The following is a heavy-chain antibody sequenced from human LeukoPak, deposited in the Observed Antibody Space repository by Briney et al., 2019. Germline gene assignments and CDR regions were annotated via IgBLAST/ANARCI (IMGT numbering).Heavy chain of an antibody. J-gene: IGHJ4*02. CDR3: AKDPFRFTSRSGTYYFDY. CDR2: IGGAGGST. Sequence: GGSLRLSCAASGFTFSSYSMSWVRQVPGKGLEWVSAIGGAGGSTYYADSVRGRFTISRDDSKNTLYLQMNGLRAEDTAVYFCAKDPFRFTSRSGTYYFDYWGQGTLVTVSS. CDR1: GFTFSSYS. D-gene: IGHD6-13*01. V-gene: IGHV3-23*01.